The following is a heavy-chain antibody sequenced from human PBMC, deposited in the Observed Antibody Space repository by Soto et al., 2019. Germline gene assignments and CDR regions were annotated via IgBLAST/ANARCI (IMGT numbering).Heavy chain of an antibody. Sequence: PSESLSLTWTVCRGCLSSHYWSWIRQHPGKRLGQIEYLYYSRSTHYTTSLKSRATISLHTAKNQFSRKLSSVTAADTAVYYCARGGSSGWRKRLYYKYGIYVCGKRPTGTVSS. CDR3: ARGGSSGWRKRLYYKYGIYV. CDR1: RGCLSSHY. CDR2: LYYSRST. V-gene: IGHV4-59*11. D-gene: IGHD6-19*01. J-gene: IGHJ6*04.